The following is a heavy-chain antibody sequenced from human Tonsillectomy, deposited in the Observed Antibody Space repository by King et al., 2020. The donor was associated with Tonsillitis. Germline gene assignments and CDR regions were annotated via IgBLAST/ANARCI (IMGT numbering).Heavy chain of an antibody. CDR2: IYYSGST. CDR1: GGSISSYY. J-gene: IGHJ1*01. D-gene: IGHD6-6*01. V-gene: IGHV4-59*01. CDR3: ARDVGLAARRGYFQH. Sequence: QLQESGPGLVKPSETLSLTCTVSGGSISSYYWSWIRQPPGKGLEWNGYIYYSGSTNYNPSLKSRVTISVDTSKNQFSLKLSSVTSADTAVYYCARDVGLAARRGYFQHWGQGTLVTVSS.